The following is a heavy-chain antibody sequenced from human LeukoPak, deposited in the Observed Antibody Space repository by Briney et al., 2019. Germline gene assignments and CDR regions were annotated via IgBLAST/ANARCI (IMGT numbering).Heavy chain of an antibody. V-gene: IGHV3-23*01. D-gene: IGHD5-18*01. CDR1: GFTFSSYG. CDR2: ITGSGDST. J-gene: IGHJ5*02. Sequence: GGTLRLSCAASGFTFSSYGLSWVRQAPGKGLEWVSGITGSGDSTFYADSVKGRFTISRDNSKNTLYLQMNSLRADDTAVYYCGRDGRLIQLWFDPWGQGSLVTVSS. CDR3: GRDGRLIQLWFDP.